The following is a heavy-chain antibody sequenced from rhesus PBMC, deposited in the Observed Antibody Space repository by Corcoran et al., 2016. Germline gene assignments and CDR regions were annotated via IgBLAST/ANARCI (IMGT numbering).Heavy chain of an antibody. Sequence: QVQLQESGPGLVKPSETLSLICLVSGDSLSANWWSWIRQPPGEGLEWIWEIDGIVGTTNYSPAHKSRGTISKDAARNQVSLKVTSGTAADTAVYYCARDPATGYFDFWGQGGLVPVSS. CDR3: ARDPATGYFDF. CDR1: GDSLSANW. V-gene: IGHV4-80*01. CDR2: IDGIVGTT. D-gene: IGHD6-31*01. J-gene: IGHJ4*01.